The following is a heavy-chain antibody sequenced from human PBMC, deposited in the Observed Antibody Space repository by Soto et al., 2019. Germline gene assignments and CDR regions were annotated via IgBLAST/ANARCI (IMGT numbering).Heavy chain of an antibody. Sequence: GALRLRLPAVWCTFMKYVMDWDLQAPRKGLVWVSRINSEGSSTSYADSVKGRFTISRDNPENALSVQVDRLRARDTRVVSCARASFGDPDYYSVTAVWVKGYTVPVSS. J-gene: IGHJ6*01. CDR1: WCTFMKYV. CDR3: ARASFGDPDYYSVTAV. V-gene: IGHV3-74*01. D-gene: IGHD3-10*01. CDR2: INSEGSST.